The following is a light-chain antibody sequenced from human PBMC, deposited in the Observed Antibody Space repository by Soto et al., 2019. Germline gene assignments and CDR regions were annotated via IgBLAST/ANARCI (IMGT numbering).Light chain of an antibody. V-gene: IGKV3-20*01. CDR1: QSVSSSY. J-gene: IGKJ1*01. CDR2: GAS. Sequence: IVLTQAPGTLSLSPGERATLSCRASQSVSSSYLAWYQQNAGQAPRLLIYGASSRATGIPDRFSGSGSGTDFTLTISRLEPEDFAVYYCQQYGSSLWTFGQGTKVDIK. CDR3: QQYGSSLWT.